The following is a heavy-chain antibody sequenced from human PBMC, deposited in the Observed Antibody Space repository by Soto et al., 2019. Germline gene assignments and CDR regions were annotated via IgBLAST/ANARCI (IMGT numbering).Heavy chain of an antibody. J-gene: IGHJ6*02. CDR2: ISAYNGNT. D-gene: IGHD1-26*01. Sequence: ASVKVSCKASGYTFTSYGISWVQQAPGQGLEWMGWISAYNGNTNYAQKLQGRVTMTTDTSTSTAYMELRSLRSDDTAVYYCARGGSYYYYYYGIDVWGQGTTVTVSS. CDR3: ARGGSYYYYYYGIDV. V-gene: IGHV1-18*01. CDR1: GYTFTSYG.